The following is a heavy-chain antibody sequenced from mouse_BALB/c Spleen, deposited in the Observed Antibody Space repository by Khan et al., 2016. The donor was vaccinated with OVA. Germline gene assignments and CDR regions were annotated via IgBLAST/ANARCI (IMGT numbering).Heavy chain of an antibody. V-gene: IGHV1-7*01. D-gene: IGHD1-1*01. CDR1: GYMFSSYW. Sequence: VQLQESGAELAKPGASVKMSCKASGYMFSSYWMNWVKQRPGQGLEWIGYINPSSGYTECHQKFKDRATLTADKSSSTVYMQLSSLTSEDSAVYYCARSGYGSLAYWGQGTLVTVSA. J-gene: IGHJ3*01. CDR2: INPSSGYT. CDR3: ARSGYGSLAY.